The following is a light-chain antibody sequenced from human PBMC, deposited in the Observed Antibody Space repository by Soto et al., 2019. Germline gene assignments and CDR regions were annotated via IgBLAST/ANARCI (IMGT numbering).Light chain of an antibody. V-gene: IGKV1-9*01. CDR2: AAS. CDR1: QAISSY. J-gene: IGKJ4*01. CDR3: QQLKSYPLS. Sequence: DIKLTQSPSFLSASVGDRVTITCRTSQAISSYLAWYQQKPGKAPQLLISAASTLQSRVPSRFSGSGSGTEFTLTISSLQPEDFATYYCQQLKSYPLSFGGGTKVEI.